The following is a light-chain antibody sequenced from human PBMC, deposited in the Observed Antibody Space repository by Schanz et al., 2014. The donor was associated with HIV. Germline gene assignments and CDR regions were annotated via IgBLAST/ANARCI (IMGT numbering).Light chain of an antibody. Sequence: EIVLTQSPGTLSLSPRGRTTLSCRASQSVSSNYLAWYQQKPGQAPRLLIYGASNRATGIPDRFSGSGSGTDFTLTISRLEPEDFATYYCQQADNFPLTFGGGTKVEIK. CDR1: QSVSSNY. V-gene: IGKV3-20*01. J-gene: IGKJ4*01. CDR3: QQADNFPLT. CDR2: GAS.